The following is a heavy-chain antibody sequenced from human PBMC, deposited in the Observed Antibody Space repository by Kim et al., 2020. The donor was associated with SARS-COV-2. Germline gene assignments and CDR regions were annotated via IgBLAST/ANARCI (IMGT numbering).Heavy chain of an antibody. CDR3: VKDGQDTFDH. CDR2: IIAIFGAA. Sequence: SVKVSCKASGGPFNTYTFSWVRLAPGQRPAWMGGIIAIFGAAKYAQKFQGRVTITADESTSTVYMELSSLRSEDPAVYYCVKDGQDTFDHWGQGTLVTVSS. J-gene: IGHJ4*02. V-gene: IGHV1-69*13. CDR1: GGPFNTYT.